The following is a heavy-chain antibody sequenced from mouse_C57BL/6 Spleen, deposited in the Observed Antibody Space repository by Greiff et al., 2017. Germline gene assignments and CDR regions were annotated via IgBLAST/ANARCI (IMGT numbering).Heavy chain of an antibody. CDR3: ARVLDYYGSPYYFDY. J-gene: IGHJ2*01. CDR1: GYTFTNYW. Sequence: QVHVKQSGAELVRPGTSVKMSCKASGYTFTNYWIGWAKQRPGHGLEWIGDIYPGGGYTNYNEKFKGKATLTADKSSSTAYMQFSSLTSEDSAIYYCARVLDYYGSPYYFDYWGQGTTLTVSS. CDR2: IYPGGGYT. D-gene: IGHD1-1*01. V-gene: IGHV1-63*01.